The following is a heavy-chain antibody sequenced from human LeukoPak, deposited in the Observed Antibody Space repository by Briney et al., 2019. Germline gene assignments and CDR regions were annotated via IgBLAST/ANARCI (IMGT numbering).Heavy chain of an antibody. Sequence: ASVKVSCKASGYTFTNYGINWVRQAPGQGLEWMGWISAYNGNTNYAQKLQGRVTMTTDTSTSTAYMELRSLRSDDTAVYYCARVPMVVPAAIYYYYYGMDVWGQGATVTVSS. CDR1: GYTFTNYG. V-gene: IGHV1-18*01. CDR3: ARVPMVVPAAIYYYYYGMDV. CDR2: ISAYNGNT. J-gene: IGHJ6*02. D-gene: IGHD2-2*02.